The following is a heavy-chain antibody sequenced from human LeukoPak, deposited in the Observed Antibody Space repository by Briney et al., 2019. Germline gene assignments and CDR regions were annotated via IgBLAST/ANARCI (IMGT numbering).Heavy chain of an antibody. CDR3: ARSERYSSGWYFYFDY. D-gene: IGHD6-19*01. Sequence: SETLSLSCTVSGGSISSYYWSWIRQPPGKGLEWIGYIYYSGSNNYNPSLKSRVTISLDTSKNQFSLRLSSVTAADTAVYYCARSERYSSGWYFYFDYSGQGTLGTVSS. CDR1: GGSISSYY. V-gene: IGHV4-59*01. CDR2: IYYSGSN. J-gene: IGHJ4*02.